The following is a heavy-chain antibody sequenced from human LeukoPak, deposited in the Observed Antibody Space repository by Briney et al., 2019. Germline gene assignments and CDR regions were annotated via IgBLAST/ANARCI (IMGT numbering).Heavy chain of an antibody. J-gene: IGHJ4*02. D-gene: IGHD6-19*01. Sequence: GGSLRLSCAASGFTVSSNYMSWVRQAPGKGLEWVSVIYSGGSTYYADSVKGRFTISRDNSKNTLYLQMKSLRAEDTAVYYCAKDPLYSSGWYYFDYWGQGTLVTVSS. CDR3: AKDPLYSSGWYYFDY. V-gene: IGHV3-66*02. CDR1: GFTVSSNY. CDR2: IYSGGST.